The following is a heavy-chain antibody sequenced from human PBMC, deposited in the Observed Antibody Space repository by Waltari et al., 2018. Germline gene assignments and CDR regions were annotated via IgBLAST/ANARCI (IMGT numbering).Heavy chain of an antibody. D-gene: IGHD3-10*01. J-gene: IGHJ4*02. CDR1: GGYISSHY. Sequence: QVQLQESGPGLVKPSETLSLTCTVSGGYISSHYWSWLRQPPGKGLAWIGYIYYSGRTNYNPSLKSRVTISVDTSKNQFSLKLSSVTAADTAVYYCARGVGYGSGSYLDYWGQGTLVTVSS. CDR2: IYYSGRT. V-gene: IGHV4-59*11. CDR3: ARGVGYGSGSYLDY.